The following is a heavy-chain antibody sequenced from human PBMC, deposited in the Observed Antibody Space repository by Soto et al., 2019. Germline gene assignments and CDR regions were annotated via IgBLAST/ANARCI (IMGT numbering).Heavy chain of an antibody. J-gene: IGHJ4*02. Sequence: SVKVSCKASGGTFSSYRINWVRQAPGQGLEWVGGIVPIRRTADIAQKFQGRVTITADESARTAYMELRSLKSQDTAVYYCARDSGAKLSSSWGQGTPVTV. CDR2: IVPIRRTA. CDR3: ARDSGAKLSSS. V-gene: IGHV1-69*13. D-gene: IGHD2-2*01. CDR1: GGTFSSYR.